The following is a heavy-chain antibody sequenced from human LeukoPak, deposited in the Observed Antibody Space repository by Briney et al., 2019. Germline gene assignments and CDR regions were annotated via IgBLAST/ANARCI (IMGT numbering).Heavy chain of an antibody. CDR2: VYYSGST. D-gene: IGHD4-17*01. CDR1: GGSISSYY. V-gene: IGHV4-59*01. CDR3: ARGGGVTVTIFDY. J-gene: IGHJ4*02. Sequence: SETLSLTCTVSGGSISSYYWSWIRQPPGKGLEWIGYVYYSGSTNYNPSLKSRVTISVDTSKNQFSLKLSSVTAADTAVYYCARGGGVTVTIFDYWGQGTLVTVSS.